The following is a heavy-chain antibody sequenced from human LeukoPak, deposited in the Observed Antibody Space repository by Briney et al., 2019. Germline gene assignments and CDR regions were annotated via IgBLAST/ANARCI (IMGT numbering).Heavy chain of an antibody. D-gene: IGHD2-21*02. Sequence: ASVKVSCKPSGYTFTSYGISWVRPAPGQGREWMGWISAYNGNTNYAQKLQGRVTMTTDTSTSTAYMELRSLRSDDTAVYYCARVLSIVVVTAADFDYWGQGTLVTVSS. CDR3: ARVLSIVVVTAADFDY. CDR1: GYTFTSYG. J-gene: IGHJ4*02. V-gene: IGHV1-18*01. CDR2: ISAYNGNT.